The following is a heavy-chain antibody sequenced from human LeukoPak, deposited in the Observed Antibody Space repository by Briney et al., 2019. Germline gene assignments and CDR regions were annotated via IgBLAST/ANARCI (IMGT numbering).Heavy chain of an antibody. CDR2: IYHSGST. J-gene: IGHJ5*02. V-gene: IGHV4-4*02. CDR1: GGSISSNW. CDR3: ARNYWFDP. Sequence: PSGTLSLTCAVSGGSISSNWWSWVRQPPGKGLEWIGEIYHSGSTNYNPSLKSRVTISVDKSKNQFSLKLSSVTAADTAVYYCARNYWFDPWGQGTLVPSPQ.